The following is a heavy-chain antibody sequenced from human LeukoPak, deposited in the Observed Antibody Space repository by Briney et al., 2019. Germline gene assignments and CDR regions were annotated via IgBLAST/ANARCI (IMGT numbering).Heavy chain of an antibody. CDR3: VSFYETY. CDR2: INSDGSWT. D-gene: IGHD2/OR15-2a*01. Sequence: GGSLRLSCAASGNYWMHWVRQALGKGLVWVSHINSDGSWTSYADSVKGRFTISKDNAKNTVYLQMNSLRAEDTAVYYCVSFYETYWGRGTLVTVSS. CDR1: GNYW. J-gene: IGHJ4*02. V-gene: IGHV3-74*01.